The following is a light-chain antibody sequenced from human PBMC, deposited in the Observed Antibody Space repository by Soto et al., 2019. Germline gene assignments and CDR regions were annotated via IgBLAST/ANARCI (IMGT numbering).Light chain of an antibody. V-gene: IGKV3-20*01. Sequence: EIVLTQSPGTLSFSPGERSTLSFSSSQSVSSSYLAWYQQKPGQAPRLLIYGASSRATGIPDRFSGSGSGTDSTLTISRLEPEDFAVYYCQQYGSSPGTFGQGTKVDIK. J-gene: IGKJ1*01. CDR3: QQYGSSPGT. CDR1: QSVSSSY. CDR2: GAS.